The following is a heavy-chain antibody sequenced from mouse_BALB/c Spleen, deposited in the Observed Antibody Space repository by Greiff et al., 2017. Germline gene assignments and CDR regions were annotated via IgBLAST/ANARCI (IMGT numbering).Heavy chain of an antibody. CDR2: ISSGGSYT. Sequence: EVQLVESGGDLVKPGGSLKLSCAASGFTFSSYGMSWVRQTPDKRLEWVATISSGGSYTYYPDSVKGRFTISRDNAKNTLYLQMSSLKSEDTAMYYCARLGGWLQNFDVWGAGTTVTVSS. CDR1: GFTFSSYG. D-gene: IGHD2-3*01. J-gene: IGHJ1*01. CDR3: ARLGGWLQNFDV. V-gene: IGHV5-6*01.